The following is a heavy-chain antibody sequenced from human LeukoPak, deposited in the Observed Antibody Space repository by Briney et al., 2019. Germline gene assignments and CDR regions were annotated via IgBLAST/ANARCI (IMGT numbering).Heavy chain of an antibody. CDR2: INHSGST. V-gene: IGHV4-34*01. J-gene: IGHJ4*02. D-gene: IGHD5-12*01. Sequence: SETLSLTCAVYGGSFSGYYWSWIRQPPGKGLEWIGEINHSGSTNYNPSLKSRVTLSVDTSKNQFSLKLSSVTAADTAVYYCAGQYTGYDAFDYWGQGTLVTVSS. CDR3: AGQYTGYDAFDY. CDR1: GGSFSGYY.